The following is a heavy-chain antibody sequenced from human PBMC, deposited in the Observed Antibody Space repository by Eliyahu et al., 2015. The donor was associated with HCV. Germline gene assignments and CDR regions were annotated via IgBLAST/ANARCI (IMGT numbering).Heavy chain of an antibody. CDR1: GGSFSGYY. CDR2: XNHSGST. D-gene: IGHD3-10*01. J-gene: IGHJ4*02. V-gene: IGHV4-34*01. CDR3: ARGRFTMVRGVIPKGYYFDY. Sequence: QVQLQQWGAGLLKPSETLSLTCAVYGGSFSGYYWSWIRQPPGKGLEWIGEXNHSGSTNYNXSLKSRXTISVDTSKNQFSLKLSSVTAADTAVYYCARGRFTMVRGVIPKGYYFDYWGQGTLVTVSS.